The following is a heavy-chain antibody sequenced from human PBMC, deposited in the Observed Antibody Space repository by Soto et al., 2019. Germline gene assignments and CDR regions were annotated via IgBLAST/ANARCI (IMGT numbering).Heavy chain of an antibody. CDR3: ARVSPSGIYFMARFDY. D-gene: IGHD1-26*01. CDR1: GYRFTSYA. V-gene: IGHV1-18*04. CDR2: ISTYNGNT. J-gene: IGHJ4*02. Sequence: GSVKVYFKASGYRFTSYAIILVRQAPGQGLEWMGWISTYNGNTNYAQKLQGRLTMTTDTSTTTAYMELRSLRSDDTAVYYCARVSPSGIYFMARFDYWGQGTMVTVSS.